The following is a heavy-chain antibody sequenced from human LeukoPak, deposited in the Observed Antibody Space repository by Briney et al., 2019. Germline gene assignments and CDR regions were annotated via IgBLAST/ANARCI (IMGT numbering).Heavy chain of an antibody. CDR1: GFTFSSYS. Sequence: PGGSLRLSCAASGFTFSSYSMNWVRQAPGKGLEWVSSISSSSSYIYYADSVKGRFTISRDNAKNSLYLQVNSLRAEDTAVYYCASPDPLDAFDIWGQGTMVTVSS. CDR2: ISSSSSYI. J-gene: IGHJ3*02. CDR3: ASPDPLDAFDI. D-gene: IGHD1-14*01. V-gene: IGHV3-21*01.